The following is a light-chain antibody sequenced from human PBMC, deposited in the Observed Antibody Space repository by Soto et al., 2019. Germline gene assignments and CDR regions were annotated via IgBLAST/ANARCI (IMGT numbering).Light chain of an antibody. CDR1: SSDLGSYNL. CDR3: CSYAGSSTYV. CDR2: EGS. V-gene: IGLV2-23*01. Sequence: QSVLTQPASVSGSPGQSITISCTGTSSDLGSYNLVSWYQQHPGKAPKLMIYEGSQRPSGISNRFSGAKSGNTASLTISGLQAEDEADYYCCSYAGSSTYVFGTGTKVTVL. J-gene: IGLJ1*01.